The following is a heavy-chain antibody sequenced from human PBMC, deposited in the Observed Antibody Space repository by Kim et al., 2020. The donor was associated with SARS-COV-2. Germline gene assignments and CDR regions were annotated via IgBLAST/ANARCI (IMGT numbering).Heavy chain of an antibody. CDR2: ISYDGSNK. CDR1: GFTFSSYA. D-gene: IGHD4-17*01. Sequence: GGSLRLSCAASGFTFSSYAMHWVRQAPGKGLEWVAVISYDGSNKYYADSVKGRFTISRDNSKNTLYLQMNSLRAEDTAVYYCARATVTTMLDYWGQGTL. CDR3: ARATVTTMLDY. V-gene: IGHV3-30*04. J-gene: IGHJ4*02.